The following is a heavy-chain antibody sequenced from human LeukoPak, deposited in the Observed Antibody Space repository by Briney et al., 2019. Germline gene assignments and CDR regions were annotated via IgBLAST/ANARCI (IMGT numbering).Heavy chain of an antibody. D-gene: IGHD1-20*01. J-gene: IGHJ4*02. CDR3: ARGYIWYYFDY. Sequence: GGSLRLSCAASGFTVSSKDMSWVRQAPGKGLEWVSVIYSGGTAYYADSVEGRFTISRDTTKNTISLQMNSLRPEDTAVYYCARGYIWYYFDYWGQGTLVTVSS. CDR1: GFTVSSKD. CDR2: IYSGGTA. V-gene: IGHV3-53*01.